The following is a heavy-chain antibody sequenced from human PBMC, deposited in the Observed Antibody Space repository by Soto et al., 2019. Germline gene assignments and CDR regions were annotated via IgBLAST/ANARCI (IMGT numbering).Heavy chain of an antibody. CDR2: ISNHNGGT. Sequence: QVQLVQSGGEVKKPGASVKVSCKASGYTFTSHGISWVRHAPGQGLEWMGWISNHNGGTNYAQRLQDRLTMTTDTSTSTAYMELMSLTSDDTAIYYCARDISYGSGTAYGFWGQGTLVTVSS. D-gene: IGHD3-10*01. J-gene: IGHJ4*02. CDR1: GYTFTSHG. V-gene: IGHV1-18*01. CDR3: ARDISYGSGTAYGF.